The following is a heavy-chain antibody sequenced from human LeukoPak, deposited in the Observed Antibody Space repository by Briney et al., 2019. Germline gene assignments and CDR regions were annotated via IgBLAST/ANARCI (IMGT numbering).Heavy chain of an antibody. V-gene: IGHV3-30-3*01. J-gene: IGHJ5*02. CDR2: ISFDGNNK. CDR3: ARAVGTRFDP. D-gene: IGHD3-10*01. Sequence: GGSLRLSCAASGFTFSSYAMHWVRQAPGKGLEWVAIISFDGNNKFYADSVKGRFSISRDNSKNTLYLQMNSLRAEDTAVYYCARAVGTRFDPWGQGALVTVSS. CDR1: GFTFSSYA.